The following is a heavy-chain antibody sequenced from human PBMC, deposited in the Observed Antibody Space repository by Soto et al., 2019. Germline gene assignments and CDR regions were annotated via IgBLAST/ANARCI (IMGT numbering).Heavy chain of an antibody. CDR1: GFTFSSYS. Sequence: AGGSLRLSCAASGFTFSSYSMNWVRQAPGKGLEWVSYISSSSSTIYYADSVKGRFTISRDNAKNSLYLQMNSLRDEDTAVYYCERDSKYYYDSSGYGYWGQGTLVTVSS. CDR2: ISSSSSTI. D-gene: IGHD3-22*01. CDR3: ERDSKYYYDSSGYGY. V-gene: IGHV3-48*02. J-gene: IGHJ4*02.